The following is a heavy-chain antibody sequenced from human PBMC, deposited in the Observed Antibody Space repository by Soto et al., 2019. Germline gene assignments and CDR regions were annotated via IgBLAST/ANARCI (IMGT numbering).Heavy chain of an antibody. CDR3: ARGYTAAPRTSPFDY. Sequence: QVQLVESGGGVVQPGRSLRLSCAASGFTFSSYAMHWVRQAPGKGLEWVAVISYDGTNEFYADSVKGRFTISRDNSKNTLYLQMNSLRAEDTAVYYCARGYTAAPRTSPFDYWGQGTLVTVSS. CDR2: ISYDGTNE. CDR1: GFTFSSYA. D-gene: IGHD6-13*01. J-gene: IGHJ4*02. V-gene: IGHV3-30-3*01.